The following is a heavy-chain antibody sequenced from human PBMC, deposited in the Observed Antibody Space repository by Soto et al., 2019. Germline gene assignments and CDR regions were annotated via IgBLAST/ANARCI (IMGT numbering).Heavy chain of an antibody. CDR2: INHSGST. CDR1: GGSFSGYY. D-gene: IGHD3-3*01. Sequence: PEPLSLPCAAYGGSFSGYYWSWIRQPPGKGLEWIGEINHSGSTNYNPSLKSPVTISVDTSKNQFSLKLSSVTAADTAVYYCARVPWGYYDFWSGYYKAVGMDVWGQGTTVTVSS. V-gene: IGHV4-34*01. J-gene: IGHJ6*02. CDR3: ARVPWGYYDFWSGYYKAVGMDV.